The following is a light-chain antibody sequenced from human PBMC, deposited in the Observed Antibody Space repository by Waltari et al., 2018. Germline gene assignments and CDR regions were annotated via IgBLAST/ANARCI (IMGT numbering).Light chain of an antibody. CDR1: LSILHSSQNKNY. V-gene: IGKV4-1*01. J-gene: IGKJ3*01. CDR2: AAS. Sequence: SLGERATINCKSSLSILHSSQNKNYLAWYQQKSGQSPKLLIYAASTRESGVPDRFSGSGSGTDFTLTISGLQAEDVAVYYCQQYFSSPLSFGPGTKVDIK. CDR3: QQYFSSPLS.